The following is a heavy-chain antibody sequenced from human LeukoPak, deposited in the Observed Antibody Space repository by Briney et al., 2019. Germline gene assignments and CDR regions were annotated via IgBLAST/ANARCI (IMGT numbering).Heavy chain of an antibody. CDR2: ISSSGGSK. Sequence: PGGSLRLSCAASGFTFSIYSMNWVRQAPGKGLEWVSSISSSGGSKFNADSVKGRFTISRDNAKNSLYLQMNSLRVEDTAVYFCARDVEQQLVLNNWFDPWGQGTLVTVSS. CDR1: GFTFSIYS. V-gene: IGHV3-21*01. D-gene: IGHD6-13*01. J-gene: IGHJ5*02. CDR3: ARDVEQQLVLNNWFDP.